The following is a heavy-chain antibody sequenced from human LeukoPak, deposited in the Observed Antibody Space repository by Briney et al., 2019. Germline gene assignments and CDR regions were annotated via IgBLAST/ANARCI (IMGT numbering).Heavy chain of an antibody. CDR3: AKDRSAGTGYFDY. Sequence: GGSLRLSCAASGFTFSSYAMSWVRQAPGKGLEWVSAISGSGGSTYYADSVKGRFTISRDKSKNTLYLQMNSLRAEDTAVYYCAKDRSAGTGYFDYWGQGTLVTVSS. V-gene: IGHV3-23*01. J-gene: IGHJ4*02. CDR2: ISGSGGST. D-gene: IGHD6-13*01. CDR1: GFTFSSYA.